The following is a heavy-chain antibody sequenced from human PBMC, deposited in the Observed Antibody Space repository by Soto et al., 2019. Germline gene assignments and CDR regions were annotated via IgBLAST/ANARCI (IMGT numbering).Heavy chain of an antibody. CDR1: GYTFTSYG. D-gene: IGHD5-18*01. CDR3: ARDARRYGFEIYFDY. Sequence: QVQLVQSGAEVKKPGASVKVSCKASGYTFTSYGISWVRQAPGQRLEWMGWISAYNGNTNYAQKLQGRVTMTTDTSTSAAYMGLRSLRSGDTAVYYCARDARRYGFEIYFDYWGQGTLVTVSS. J-gene: IGHJ4*02. CDR2: ISAYNGNT. V-gene: IGHV1-18*01.